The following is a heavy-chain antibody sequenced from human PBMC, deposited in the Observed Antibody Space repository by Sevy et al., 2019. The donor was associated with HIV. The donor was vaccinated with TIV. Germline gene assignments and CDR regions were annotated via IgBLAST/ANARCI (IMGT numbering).Heavy chain of an antibody. Sequence: ASVKVSCKASGYTFTSYYMHWVRQAPGQGLEWMGIINPSGGSTSYAQKFQGRVTMTRDTSTSTVYMELSSLRSEDTAVYYCVRGPDYGGSLYYFYGMDVWGQGTTVTVSS. CDR3: VRGPDYGGSLYYFYGMDV. J-gene: IGHJ6*02. CDR1: GYTFTSYY. CDR2: INPSGGST. D-gene: IGHD4-17*01. V-gene: IGHV1-46*01.